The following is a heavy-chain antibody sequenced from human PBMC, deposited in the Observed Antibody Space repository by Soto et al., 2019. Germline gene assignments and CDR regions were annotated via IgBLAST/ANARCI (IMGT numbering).Heavy chain of an antibody. CDR3: VRLYCSGGSCWGCYYYRDV. CDR2: IYYSGST. Sequence: SETLSLTCTVSGGSISSYYWSWIRQPPGKGLEWIGYIYYSGSTNYNTSLKSRFTISVDTSKNQFSLKLSSVTAADTAVYYCVRLYCSGGSCWGCYYYRDVWGKGTRVTV. CDR1: GGSISSYY. V-gene: IGHV4-59*01. J-gene: IGHJ6*03. D-gene: IGHD2-15*01.